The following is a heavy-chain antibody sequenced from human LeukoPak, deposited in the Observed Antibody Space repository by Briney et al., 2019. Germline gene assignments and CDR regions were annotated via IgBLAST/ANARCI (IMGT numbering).Heavy chain of an antibody. CDR2: ISGSGVST. D-gene: IGHD1-26*01. J-gene: IGHJ4*02. Sequence: GGSLRLSCAASGFTFSSYGMGWVRQAPGKGLEWVSAISGSGVSTYDADSVKGRFTISRDNSENTVYLQMDSLRADDTAVYFCAKNRGTYFYWGQGTRVTVSS. V-gene: IGHV3-23*01. CDR3: AKNRGTYFY. CDR1: GFTFSSYG.